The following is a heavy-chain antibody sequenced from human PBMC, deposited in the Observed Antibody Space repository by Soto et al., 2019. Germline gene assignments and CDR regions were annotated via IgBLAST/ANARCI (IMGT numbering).Heavy chain of an antibody. V-gene: IGHV1-46*01. Sequence: GASVKVSCKASGYTFTSYYMHWVRQAPGQGLEWMGIINPSGGSTSYAQKFQGRVTMTRDTSTSTVYMELSSLRSEDTAVYYCARDHDFWSGYYDQGYYHYGMDVWGQGTTVPVSS. CDR1: GYTFTSYY. J-gene: IGHJ6*02. CDR2: INPSGGST. CDR3: ARDHDFWSGYYDQGYYHYGMDV. D-gene: IGHD3-3*01.